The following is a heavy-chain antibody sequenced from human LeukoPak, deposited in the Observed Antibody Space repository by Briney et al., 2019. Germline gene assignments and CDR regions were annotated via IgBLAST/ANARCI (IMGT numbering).Heavy chain of an antibody. D-gene: IGHD1-26*01. J-gene: IGHJ4*02. CDR3: ARQKVGATRHFDY. Sequence: GGSLRLSCAVSGFTVSANYMNWVRQAPGKGLEWVSVIYIGGDTYYADSVKGRFTISRHNSKNTLYLQMNSLKLEDTAVYYCARQKVGATRHFDYWGQGTLVTVFS. CDR2: IYIGGDT. CDR1: GFTVSANY. V-gene: IGHV3-53*04.